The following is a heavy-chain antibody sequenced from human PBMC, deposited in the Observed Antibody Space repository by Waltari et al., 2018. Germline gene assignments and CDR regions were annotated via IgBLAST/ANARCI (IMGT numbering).Heavy chain of an antibody. D-gene: IGHD3-10*01. J-gene: IGHJ3*02. CDR2: IYYSGST. CDR1: GGSISSYY. Sequence: QVQLQASGPGLVKPSETLSLTCTVSGGSISSYYWSWIRQPPGKGLEWIGYIYYSGSTNYNPSLKRRVTISVDTSKNQFSLKLSSVTAADTAVYYCARASILLWFANDAFDIWGQGTMVTVSS. CDR3: ARASILLWFANDAFDI. V-gene: IGHV4-59*01.